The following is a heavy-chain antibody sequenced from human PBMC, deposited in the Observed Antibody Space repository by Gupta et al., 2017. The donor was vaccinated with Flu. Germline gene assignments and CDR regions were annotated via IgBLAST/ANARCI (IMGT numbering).Heavy chain of an antibody. V-gene: IGHV3-15*01. D-gene: IGHD1-26*01. CDR3: TKDDNVVGAKVY. J-gene: IGHJ1*01. Sequence: SDGWMGWVRQAPGKGLEWVGRIKRKSDGGTTDFAAPVKGRFTISRDDSKNTLYLQMNRLNTEDTAVDVGTKDDNVVGAKVYWGQGTLVTVSS. CDR2: IKRKSDGGTT. CDR1: SDGW.